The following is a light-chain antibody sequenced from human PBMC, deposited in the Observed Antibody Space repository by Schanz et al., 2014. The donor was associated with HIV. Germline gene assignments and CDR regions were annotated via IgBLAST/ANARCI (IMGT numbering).Light chain of an antibody. CDR3: CSYESNSRNVV. V-gene: IGLV1-44*01. Sequence: QSVLTQPPSASGTPGQRVTISCSGSNSNIGSNTVNWYQQLPGTAPKLLIYSNNQRPSGVPDRFSGSKSGTSAALAISGLQSEDEADYYCCSYESNSRNVVFGGGTKLTVL. J-gene: IGLJ2*01. CDR1: NSNIGSNT. CDR2: SNN.